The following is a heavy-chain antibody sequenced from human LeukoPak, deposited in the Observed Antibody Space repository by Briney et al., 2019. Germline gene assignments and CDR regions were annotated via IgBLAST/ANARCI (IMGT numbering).Heavy chain of an antibody. Sequence: PGGSLRLSCAASAFTFSSYGMNWVRQAPGKGLEWVSAISPSGDSTSYADSVKGRFTISRDNSKSTLYLQMNNVRAEDAAVYYYAEEHRYGDYHLDYWGHGTLVTVSS. CDR2: ISPSGDST. CDR1: AFTFSSYG. V-gene: IGHV3-23*01. CDR3: AEEHRYGDYHLDY. D-gene: IGHD4-17*01. J-gene: IGHJ4*01.